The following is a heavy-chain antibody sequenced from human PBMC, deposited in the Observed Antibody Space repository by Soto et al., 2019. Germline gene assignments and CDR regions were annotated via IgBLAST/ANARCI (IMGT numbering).Heavy chain of an antibody. CDR2: IYYSGST. CDR1: GGSISSYY. Sequence: QVQLQESGPGLVKPSETLSLTCTVSGGSISSYYWSWIRQPPGKGPEWIGYIYYSGSTNYNPSLKSRVTISVDTSKNQFSLKLSSVTAADTAVYYCARGYGDPPNFDYWGQGTLVTVSS. D-gene: IGHD4-17*01. J-gene: IGHJ4*02. CDR3: ARGYGDPPNFDY. V-gene: IGHV4-59*01.